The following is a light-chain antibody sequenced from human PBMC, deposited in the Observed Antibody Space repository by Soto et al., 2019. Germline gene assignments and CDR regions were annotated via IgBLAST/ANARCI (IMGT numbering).Light chain of an antibody. CDR2: GAS. J-gene: IGKJ4*01. CDR3: HQYNNWPPRT. V-gene: IGKV3-15*01. CDR1: QSVSSN. Sequence: EIVMTQSPATLSVSPGERATLSCRASQSVSSNLAWYQQKPGQAPRLLIYGASTRATGIPARFSGSGSGTEFTLTISSLQSEDFAVYYCHQYNNWPPRTCGGGTKGENK.